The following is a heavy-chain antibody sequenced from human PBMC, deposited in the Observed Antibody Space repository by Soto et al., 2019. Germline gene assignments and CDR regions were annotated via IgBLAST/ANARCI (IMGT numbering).Heavy chain of an antibody. D-gene: IGHD2-15*01. V-gene: IGHV3-33*01. Sequence: LRLSCTASGFTFSNYGMHWVRQAPGKGLEWVAIIWYDGSNKYYADSVKGRFTISRDNSKNTLYLRMNGLRADDTAVYYCARDIEEDNYYYFSGMDVWGQGTTVTVSS. CDR1: GFTFSNYG. CDR3: ARDIEEDNYYYFSGMDV. CDR2: IWYDGSNK. J-gene: IGHJ6*02.